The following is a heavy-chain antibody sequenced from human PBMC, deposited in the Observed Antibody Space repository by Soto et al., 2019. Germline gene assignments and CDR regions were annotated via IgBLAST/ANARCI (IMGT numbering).Heavy chain of an antibody. CDR2: ISAYNGNT. J-gene: IGHJ4*02. Sequence: QVQLVQSGAEVKKPGASVKVSCKASGYTFTSYGISWVRQAPGQGLEWMGWISAYNGNTNYAQKLQGRVTMTTDTCTSTAYMELRSLRSDDTAVYYCARVRVYSSGWYIRRNFDYWGQGTLVTVSS. CDR1: GYTFTSYG. D-gene: IGHD6-19*01. CDR3: ARVRVYSSGWYIRRNFDY. V-gene: IGHV1-18*01.